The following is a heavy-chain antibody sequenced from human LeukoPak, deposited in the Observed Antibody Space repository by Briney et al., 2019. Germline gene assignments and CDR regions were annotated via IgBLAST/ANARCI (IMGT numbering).Heavy chain of an antibody. CDR1: GFTFSNYA. CDR3: WGYHYYGSGRDAFEI. Sequence: GGSLRLSCAASGFTFSNYAMSWVRQAPGKGLEWVSTISGGGAGSTYYADSVKGRLTIFRDDSKSTLYVEMNSLRVEDTAVYYCWGYHYYGSGRDAFEIWGQGTMVTVSS. J-gene: IGHJ3*02. CDR2: ISGGGAGST. D-gene: IGHD3-10*01. V-gene: IGHV3-23*01.